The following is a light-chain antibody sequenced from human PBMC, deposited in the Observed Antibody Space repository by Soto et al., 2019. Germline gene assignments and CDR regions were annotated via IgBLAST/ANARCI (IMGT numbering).Light chain of an antibody. V-gene: IGKV2-28*01. CDR2: RGS. Sequence: DIKLTQYPLSLPVTPSEPASLSCRSGQSLLHSNGNNYLDWFLQKPGQSPQLLIYRGSNRASEVPDRFSGSGSGTDFTLKISRVEAGDVGVYYCMRGLRGTVGQGTRLAI. CDR3: MRGLRGT. CDR1: QSLLHSNGNNY. J-gene: IGKJ5*01.